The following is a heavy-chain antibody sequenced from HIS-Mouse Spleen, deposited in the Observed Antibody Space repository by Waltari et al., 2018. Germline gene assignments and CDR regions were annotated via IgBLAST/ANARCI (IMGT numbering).Heavy chain of an antibody. D-gene: IGHD3-16*01. CDR2: RAYDGSNK. J-gene: IGHJ4*02. CDR3: ARDMSWGLDY. V-gene: IGHV3-30-3*01. Sequence: QVQLVESGGGVVQRGGSMRLSCAASGFTCSSVALLWVRQAPGKGLEWVAVRAYDGSNKYYADSVKGRFTISRDNSKNTLYLQMNSLRAEDTAVYYCARDMSWGLDYWGQGTLVTVSS. CDR1: GFTCSSVA.